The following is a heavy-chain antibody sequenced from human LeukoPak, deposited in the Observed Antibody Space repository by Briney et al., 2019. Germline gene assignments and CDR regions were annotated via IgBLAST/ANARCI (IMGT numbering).Heavy chain of an antibody. CDR2: IIPIFGTA. J-gene: IGHJ4*02. CDR1: GGTFSSYA. Sequence: GASVKVSCKASGGTFSSYAISWVRQAPGQGLEWMGGIIPIFGTANYAQKFQGRVTITADESTSTAYMELSGLRSEDTAVYYCARGAADYYDSSGYLFDYWGQGTLVTVSS. CDR3: ARGAADYYDSSGYLFDY. V-gene: IGHV1-69*13. D-gene: IGHD3-22*01.